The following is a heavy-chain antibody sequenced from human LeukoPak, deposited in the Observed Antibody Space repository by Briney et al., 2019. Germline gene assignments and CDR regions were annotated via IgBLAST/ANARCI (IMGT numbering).Heavy chain of an antibody. CDR1: GFTFDDYA. D-gene: IGHD3-22*01. V-gene: IGHV3-9*01. CDR3: AKLVDSSGYLIDY. CDR2: ISWNSDSI. Sequence: GGSLRLSCAASGFTFDDYAMHWVRQAPGKGLEWVSGISWNSDSIGYAESVKGRFTISRDNAKNTLYLQMNSLRAEDTAVYYCAKLVDSSGYLIDYWGQGTLVTVSS. J-gene: IGHJ4*02.